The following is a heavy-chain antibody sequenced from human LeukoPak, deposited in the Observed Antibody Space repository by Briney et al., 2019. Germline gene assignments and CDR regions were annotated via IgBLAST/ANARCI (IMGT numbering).Heavy chain of an antibody. CDR2: ISSSSSTI. V-gene: IGHV3-48*01. D-gene: IGHD2-2*02. CDR1: GFTFSSYS. J-gene: IGHJ6*02. CDR3: ARDCSSTSCYN. Sequence: GGSLRLSCAASGFTFSSYSMNWVRQAPGKGLEWVSYISSSSSTIYYADSVKGRFTISRDNAKNSLYLQMNSLRAEDTAVYYCARDCSSTSCYNWGQGTTVTVSS.